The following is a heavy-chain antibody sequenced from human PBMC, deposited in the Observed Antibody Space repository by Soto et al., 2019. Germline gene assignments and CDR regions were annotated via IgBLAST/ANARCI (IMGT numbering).Heavy chain of an antibody. Sequence: QVQLQESGPGLVKPSETLSLTCTVSGGSISSYYWSWIRQPPGKGLEWIGYIYYSGSTNYNPSLRARVTISGDTFINLFPLKQSSVTAADTAVYFCARLYGGTFDYWGQGTLVTVSS. CDR3: ARLYGGTFDY. D-gene: IGHD2-15*01. CDR1: GGSISSYY. J-gene: IGHJ4*02. V-gene: IGHV4-59*08. CDR2: IYYSGST.